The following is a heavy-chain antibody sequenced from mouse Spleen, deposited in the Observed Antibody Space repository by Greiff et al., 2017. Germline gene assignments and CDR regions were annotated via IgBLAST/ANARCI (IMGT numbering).Heavy chain of an antibody. CDR2: IYPGDGDT. CDR1: GYAFSSYW. Sequence: QVHVKQSGAELVKPGASVKISCKASGYAFSSYWMNWVKQRPGKGLEWIGQIYPGDGDTNYNGKFKGKATLTADKSSSTAYMQLSSLTSEDSAVYYCARGTGTRWNYWGQGTTLTVSS. V-gene: IGHV1-80*01. CDR3: ARGTGTRWNY. J-gene: IGHJ2*01. D-gene: IGHD4-1*01.